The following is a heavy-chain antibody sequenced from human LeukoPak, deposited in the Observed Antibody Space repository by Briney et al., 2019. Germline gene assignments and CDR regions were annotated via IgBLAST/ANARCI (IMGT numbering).Heavy chain of an antibody. CDR3: AKDRPVQWLDYYFEY. D-gene: IGHD6-19*01. CDR1: GFTFSTYA. CDR2: ISGSGGTS. J-gene: IGHJ4*02. Sequence: GGSLRLSCAASGFTFSTYAMSWVRQAPGKGLEWVSGISGSGGTSYYADSVKGRFTISRDNSKNTLYLQMNSLRAEDTAIYYCAKDRPVQWLDYYFEYWGQGTPVTVSS. V-gene: IGHV3-23*01.